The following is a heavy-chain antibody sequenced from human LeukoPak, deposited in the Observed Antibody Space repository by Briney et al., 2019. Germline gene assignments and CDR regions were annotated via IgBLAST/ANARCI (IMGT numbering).Heavy chain of an antibody. D-gene: IGHD2-2*01. CDR3: AIELGGYCSSTSCYSTD. CDR2: IIPIFCTA. CDR1: RGTLSSYA. Sequence: GASVKVSCKASRGTLSSYAISWVRQAPGQGLEWMGGIIPIFCTANYAQKFQGRVTITADESTSTAYMELSSLRSEDTAVYYCAIELGGYCSSTSCYSTDWGQGTLVTVSS. J-gene: IGHJ4*02. V-gene: IGHV1-69*01.